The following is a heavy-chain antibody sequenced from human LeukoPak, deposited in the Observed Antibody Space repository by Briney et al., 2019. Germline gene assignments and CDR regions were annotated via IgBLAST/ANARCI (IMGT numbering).Heavy chain of an antibody. J-gene: IGHJ4*02. CDR3: ARVGGYDRYDYVWGSYRPSMPDFDY. CDR1: GFTFSSYS. V-gene: IGHV3-21*01. D-gene: IGHD3-16*02. CDR2: ISSSSSYI. Sequence: PGGSLRLSCAASGFTFSSYSMNWVRQAPGKGLEWVSSISSSSSYIYYADSVKGRFTISRDNAKNSLYLQMNSLRAEDTAVYYCARVGGYDRYDYVWGSYRPSMPDFDYWGQGTLVTVSS.